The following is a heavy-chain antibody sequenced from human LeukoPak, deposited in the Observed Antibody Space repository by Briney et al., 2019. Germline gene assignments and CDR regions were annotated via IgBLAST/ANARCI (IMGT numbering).Heavy chain of an antibody. CDR3: ARGGGYYGMDV. D-gene: IGHD3-16*01. V-gene: IGHV3-21*01. Sequence: GRSLRLSCAASGFTLGRYSVNWVRRAPGKGLEWVSSISSSSSYIYYADSVKGRFTISRDNAKNSLYLQMNSLRAEDTAVYYCARGGGYYGMDVWDQGTTVTVSS. J-gene: IGHJ6*02. CDR1: GFTLGRYS. CDR2: ISSSSSYI.